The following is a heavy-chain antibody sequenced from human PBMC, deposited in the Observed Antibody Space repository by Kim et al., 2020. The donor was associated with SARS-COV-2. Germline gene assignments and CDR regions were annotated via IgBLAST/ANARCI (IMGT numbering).Heavy chain of an antibody. J-gene: IGHJ4*02. D-gene: IGHD5-12*01. CDR3: ASAFFYYSGYDLPDY. V-gene: IGHV3-33*05. CDR2: ISYDGSNK. Sequence: GGSLRLSCAASGFTFSSYGMHWVRQAPGKGLEWVAVISYDGSNKYYADSVKGRFTISRDNSKNTLYLQMNSLRAEDTAVYYCASAFFYYSGYDLPDYWGQGTLVTVSS. CDR1: GFTFSSYG.